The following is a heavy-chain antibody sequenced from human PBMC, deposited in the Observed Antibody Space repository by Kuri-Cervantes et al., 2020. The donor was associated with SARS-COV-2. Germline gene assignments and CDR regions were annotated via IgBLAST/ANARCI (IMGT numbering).Heavy chain of an antibody. D-gene: IGHD2-2*01. Sequence: ETLSLTCTVSGGSISSYYWSWVRQAPGKGLEWVANIKQDGSEKYYVDSVKGRFTISRDNAKNSLYLQMNSLRAEDTAAYYCARDILVLGHNWFDPWGQGTLVTVSS. V-gene: IGHV3-7*01. CDR1: GGSISSYY. CDR2: IKQDGSEK. CDR3: ARDILVLGHNWFDP. J-gene: IGHJ5*02.